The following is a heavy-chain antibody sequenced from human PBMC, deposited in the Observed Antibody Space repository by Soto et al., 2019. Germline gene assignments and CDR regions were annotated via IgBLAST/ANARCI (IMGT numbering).Heavy chain of an antibody. CDR3: ARGLSMIVVVLPYYYYGMDV. CDR1: GGTFSSYA. D-gene: IGHD3-22*01. Sequence: QVQLVQSGAEVKKPGSSVKVSCKASGGTFSSYAISWVRQAPGQGLEWMGGIIPVFGTANYAQKFQGRVTITSDESTSTAYMELSSLRSEDTAVYYCARGLSMIVVVLPYYYYGMDVWGQGTTVTVYS. V-gene: IGHV1-69*01. CDR2: IIPVFGTA. J-gene: IGHJ6*02.